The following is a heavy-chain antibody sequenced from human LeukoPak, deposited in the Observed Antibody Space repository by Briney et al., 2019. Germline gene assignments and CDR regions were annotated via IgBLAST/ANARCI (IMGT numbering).Heavy chain of an antibody. CDR1: GGSISTYY. J-gene: IGHJ4*02. CDR3: ARYWNAATAYDY. CDR2: MSHGGRT. V-gene: IGHV4-59*01. D-gene: IGHD1-1*01. Sequence: PSETLSLTCTVSGGSISTYYWTWIRQPPGKGLEWIGDMSHGGRTNHNPSLKSRLTISVDTSKNQFSLKLSSVTAADTAVYYCARYWNAATAYDYWGQGTLVTVSS.